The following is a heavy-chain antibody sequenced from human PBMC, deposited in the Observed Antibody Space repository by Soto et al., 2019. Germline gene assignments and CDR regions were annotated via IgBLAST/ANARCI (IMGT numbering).Heavy chain of an antibody. J-gene: IGHJ6*03. CDR3: ARDQSRGQVFYYYMDV. Sequence: EVQLVESGGGLVQPGGSLRLSCAASEFTFSTYAMNWVRQAPGKGLEWVSHISSSSQKIRYADSVKGRFTISRDNAKNSLYLQMNSLRAEDTAVYYCARDQSRGQVFYYYMDVWGKGTTVTVSS. D-gene: IGHD3-10*01. CDR2: ISSSSQKI. CDR1: EFTFSTYA. V-gene: IGHV3-48*01.